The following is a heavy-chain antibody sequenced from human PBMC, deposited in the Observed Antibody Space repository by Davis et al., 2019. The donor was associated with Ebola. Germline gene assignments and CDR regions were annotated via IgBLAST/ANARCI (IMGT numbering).Heavy chain of an antibody. Sequence: PGGSLRLSCAASGFTVSSNHMSWVRQAPGKGLEWVSVIYDQTTAYADPVRGRFIISRDKSNNTLYLDMNSLRVDDTAVYYCATTQWLREFDNWGQGTLVTVSS. D-gene: IGHD6-19*01. CDR2: IYDQTT. CDR3: ATTQWLREFDN. J-gene: IGHJ4*02. V-gene: IGHV3-53*05. CDR1: GFTVSSNH.